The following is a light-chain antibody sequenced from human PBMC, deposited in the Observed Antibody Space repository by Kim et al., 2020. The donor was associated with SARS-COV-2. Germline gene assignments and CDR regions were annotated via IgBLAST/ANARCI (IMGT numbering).Light chain of an antibody. Sequence: QSALTQPASVSGSPGQSITISCTGPSSDFGGHNYVSWYQQHPGKAPKLMIYDVSKRPSGVSNRFSGSKSGSTASLTISGLQAEDEADYYCSSYTGSSTLYVFGTGTKVTVL. CDR1: SSDFGGHNY. CDR2: DVS. CDR3: SSYTGSSTLYV. J-gene: IGLJ1*01. V-gene: IGLV2-14*03.